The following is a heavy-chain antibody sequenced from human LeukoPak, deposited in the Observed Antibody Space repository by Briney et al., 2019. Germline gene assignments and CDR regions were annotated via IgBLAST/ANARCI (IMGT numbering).Heavy chain of an antibody. CDR1: GVTLSPYG. CDR3: ARDLLWFGELPYYFDY. V-gene: IGHV3-30*03. D-gene: IGHD3-10*01. CDR2: ISYEGGTQ. J-gene: IGHJ4*02. Sequence: GMSLRLSCAASGVTLSPYGMHWVRQAPGKGLEWVAVISYEGGTQHYADSVKGRFIISRDNPRNTLYLQMNILRTEDTAVYYCARDLLWFGELPYYFDYWGQGTLVTVSS.